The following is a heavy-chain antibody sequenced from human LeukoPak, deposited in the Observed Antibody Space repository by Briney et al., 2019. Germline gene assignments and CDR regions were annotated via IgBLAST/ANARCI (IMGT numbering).Heavy chain of an antibody. CDR2: IYTSGST. CDR1: GGSISSYY. CDR3: ARLTMVRGVAYYMDV. V-gene: IGHV4-4*07. J-gene: IGHJ6*03. D-gene: IGHD3-10*01. Sequence: SETLSLTCTVSGGSISSYYWSWIRQPAGKGLEWIGRIYTSGSTNYNPSLKSRVTMSVDTSKNQFSLKLSSVTAADTAVYYCARLTMVRGVAYYMDVWGKGTTVTISS.